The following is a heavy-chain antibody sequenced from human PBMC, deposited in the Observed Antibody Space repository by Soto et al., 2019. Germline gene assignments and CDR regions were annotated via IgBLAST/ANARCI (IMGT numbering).Heavy chain of an antibody. CDR3: ARDRYSSSGWFDP. Sequence: SQTLSLTCAISGDSVSSYSAAWNWIRQSPSGGLEWLGRTYYRSRFFSDYAESVKSRIIINPDTSKNEFSLQPKSVTPEDTAVYYCARDRYSSSGWFDPWGQGTPVTVSS. CDR1: GDSVSSYSAA. V-gene: IGHV6-1*01. J-gene: IGHJ5*02. D-gene: IGHD6-6*01. CDR2: TYYRSRFFS.